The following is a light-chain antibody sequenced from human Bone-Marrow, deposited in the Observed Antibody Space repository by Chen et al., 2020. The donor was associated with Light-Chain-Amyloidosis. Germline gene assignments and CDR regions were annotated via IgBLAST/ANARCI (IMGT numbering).Light chain of an antibody. CDR1: NSNIGINY. CDR3: ATWDSSLTVWM. J-gene: IGLJ3*02. V-gene: IGLV1-51*02. CDR2: ENN. Sequence: QSVLTQPPSVSAAPGPKVTISCSGSNSNIGINYVSWYQQLPGTSPKLLIYENNQRPSEIPDRFSGSKSGTSATLGVAGLQTGDEADYYCATWDSSLTVWMFGGGTKLTVL.